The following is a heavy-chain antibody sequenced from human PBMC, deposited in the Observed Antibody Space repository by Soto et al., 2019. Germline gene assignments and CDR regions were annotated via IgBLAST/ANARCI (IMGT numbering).Heavy chain of an antibody. V-gene: IGHV6-1*01. CDR3: ARAVAVAGWGLFNWFDP. CDR1: GDSVSSNSAA. Sequence: KQSQTLSLTCAISGDSVSSNSAAWNWIRQSPSRGLEWLGRTYYRSKWYNDYAVSVKSRITINPDTSKNQFSLQLNSVTPEDTAVYYCARAVAVAGWGLFNWFDPWGQGTLVTVSS. D-gene: IGHD6-19*01. J-gene: IGHJ5*02. CDR2: TYYRSKWYN.